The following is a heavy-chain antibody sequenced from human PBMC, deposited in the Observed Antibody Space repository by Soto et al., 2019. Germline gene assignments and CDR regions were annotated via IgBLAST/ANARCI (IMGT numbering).Heavy chain of an antibody. V-gene: IGHV4-59*01. J-gene: IGHJ6*02. CDR3: ARDGFIAAGGMDV. Sequence: PSETLSLTCTVSGGSISSYYWSWIRQPPGKGLEWIGYIYYSGSTNYNPSLKSRVTISVDTSKNQFSLKLSSVTAADTAVYYCARDGFIAAGGMDVWGQGTTVTVSS. CDR1: GGSISSYY. D-gene: IGHD2-15*01. CDR2: IYYSGST.